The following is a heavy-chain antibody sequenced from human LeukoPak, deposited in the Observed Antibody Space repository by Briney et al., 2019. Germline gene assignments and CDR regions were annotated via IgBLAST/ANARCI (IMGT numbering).Heavy chain of an antibody. CDR3: ARVQAWGGDYYYYYMDV. J-gene: IGHJ6*03. CDR1: GGSISSYY. Sequence: SETLSLTCTVSGGSISSYYWSWIRQPPGKGLEWIGYIYYSGSTNYNPSLKSRVTISVDTSKNQFSLKLSSVTAADTAVYYCARVQAWGGDYYYYYMDVWGKGTTVTVSS. CDR2: IYYSGST. V-gene: IGHV4-59*01. D-gene: IGHD2-21*01.